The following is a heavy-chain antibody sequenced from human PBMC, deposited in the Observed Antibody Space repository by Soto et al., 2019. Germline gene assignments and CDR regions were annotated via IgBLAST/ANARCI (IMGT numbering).Heavy chain of an antibody. J-gene: IGHJ4*02. CDR1: GFTFSSYA. CDR2: ISGSGGST. CDR3: ARAHKDYDILTGYSTHFDY. V-gene: IGHV3-23*01. D-gene: IGHD3-9*01. Sequence: PGGSLRLSCAASGFTFSSYAMSWVRQAPGKGLEWVSAISGSGGSTYYADSVKGRFTISRDNSKNTLYLRMNNLGAGDSAVYYCARAHKDYDILTGYSTHFDYWGQGTLVTVSS.